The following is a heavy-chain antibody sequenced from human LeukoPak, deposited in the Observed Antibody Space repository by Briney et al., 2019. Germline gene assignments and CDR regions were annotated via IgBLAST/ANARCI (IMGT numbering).Heavy chain of an antibody. Sequence: GGSLRLSCAASGFTFSSYAMSWVRQAPGKGLEWVSAISGSGGSTYYADSVKGRFTISRDNSKNTLYLQMNSLRAEDTAVYYCAKEAPWDGYNERLFDYWGQGTLVTVSS. V-gene: IGHV3-23*01. CDR3: AKEAPWDGYNERLFDY. CDR1: GFTFSSYA. D-gene: IGHD5-12*01. CDR2: ISGSGGST. J-gene: IGHJ4*02.